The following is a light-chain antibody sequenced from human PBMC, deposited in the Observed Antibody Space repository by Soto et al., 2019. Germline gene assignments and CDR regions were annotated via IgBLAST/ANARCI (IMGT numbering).Light chain of an antibody. J-gene: IGKJ1*01. CDR1: QNVNNNC. CDR3: QQYGASSWT. CDR2: GAS. Sequence: EIVLTQSPGTLSLSPGERATFSCRASQNVNNNCLAWYQQKPGQAPRLLIYGASSRATGGPDRFSGSGSGTDFTLAISRLEPEDLAVYYCQQYGASSWTFGQGTTVEL. V-gene: IGKV3-20*01.